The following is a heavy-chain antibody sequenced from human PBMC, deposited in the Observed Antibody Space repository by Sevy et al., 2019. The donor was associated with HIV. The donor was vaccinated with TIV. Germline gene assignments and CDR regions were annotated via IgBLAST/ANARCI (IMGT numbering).Heavy chain of an antibody. V-gene: IGHV3-9*03. D-gene: IGHD6-25*01. CDR2: ISGNSGSI. CDR3: EKHRSSGGRGAFDI. Sequence: GGSLRLSCAASGFTFDDYAMHWVRHAPGKGLEWVSGISGNSGSIGYADSVKGRFTISRDKAKNSLYLQMNSLRAEDMALYYCEKHRSSGGRGAFDIWGQGTMVTVSS. J-gene: IGHJ3*02. CDR1: GFTFDDYA.